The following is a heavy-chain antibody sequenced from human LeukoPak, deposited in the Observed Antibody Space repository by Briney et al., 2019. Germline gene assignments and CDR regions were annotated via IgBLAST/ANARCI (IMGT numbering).Heavy chain of an antibody. CDR1: GGSISSGDYY. V-gene: IGHV4-30-4*01. CDR2: IYYSGST. J-gene: IGHJ4*02. D-gene: IGHD4-17*01. Sequence: PSETLSLTCTVSGGSISSGDYYWSWIRQPPGKGLEWIGYIYYSGSTYYNPSLQSRVIISVDTSKNQFSLKLTSVTAGDTAVYYCARALYSMTTVTTEYWFDYWGQGTLVTVSS. CDR3: ARALYSMTTVTTEYWFDY.